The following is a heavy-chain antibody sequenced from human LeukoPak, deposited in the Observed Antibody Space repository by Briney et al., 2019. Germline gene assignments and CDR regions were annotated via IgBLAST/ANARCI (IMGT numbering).Heavy chain of an antibody. CDR1: GYTFTTYG. J-gene: IGHJ6*02. V-gene: IGHV1-18*01. Sequence: ASVKVSCKASGYTFTTYGISWVRQAPGQGLEWMGWISAYNANTNYAQKLQGRLTMTTDTSTSTAYMELRSLRSDDTAVYYCVRNASYGMDVWGQGTTVTVSS. D-gene: IGHD1-1*01. CDR3: VRNASYGMDV. CDR2: ISAYNANT.